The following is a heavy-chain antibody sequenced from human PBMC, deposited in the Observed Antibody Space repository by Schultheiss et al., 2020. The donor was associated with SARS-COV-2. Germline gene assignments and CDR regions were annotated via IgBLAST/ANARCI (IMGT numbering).Heavy chain of an antibody. D-gene: IGHD1-26*01. CDR2: IYHSGST. V-gene: IGHV4-4*02. CDR1: GGSISSSNW. J-gene: IGHJ4*02. CDR3: ARHVRWLETATGTLDY. Sequence: SETLSLTCAVSGGSISSSNWWSWVRQPPGKGLEWIGEIYHSGSTNYNPSLKSRVTISVDTSKNQFSLKLSSVTAADTAVYYCARHVRWLETATGTLDYWGQGTLVTVSS.